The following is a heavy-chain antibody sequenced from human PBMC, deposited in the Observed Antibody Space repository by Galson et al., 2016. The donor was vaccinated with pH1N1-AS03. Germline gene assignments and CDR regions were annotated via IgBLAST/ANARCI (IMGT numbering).Heavy chain of an antibody. CDR3: VGGMGSGHNGGFDI. V-gene: IGHV1-46*01. CDR2: INPSDGGT. D-gene: IGHD5-24*01. CDR1: GYTFTRYY. Sequence: SVKVSCKASGYTFTRYYMHWVRQAPGQGLEWMGIINPSDGGTSFAQKFQGRLNMTRDTSTSTVYMDLSSLRSDDTAVYYCVGGMGSGHNGGFDIWGQGTMVTVSS. J-gene: IGHJ3*02.